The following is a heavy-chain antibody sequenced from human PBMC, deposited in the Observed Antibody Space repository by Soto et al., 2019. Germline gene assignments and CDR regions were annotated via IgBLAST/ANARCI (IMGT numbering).Heavy chain of an antibody. CDR1: GFSLSTSGMC. Sequence: SGPTLVNPTQTLTLTCTFSGFSLSTSGMCVCWIRQPPGKALEWLALIDWDDDKYYSTSLKTRLTISKDTSKNQVVLTMTNMDPVDTATYYCARIRNYYGSGKNYYYGMDVWGQGTTVTVSS. V-gene: IGHV2-70*01. CDR2: IDWDDDK. CDR3: ARIRNYYGSGKNYYYGMDV. D-gene: IGHD3-10*01. J-gene: IGHJ6*02.